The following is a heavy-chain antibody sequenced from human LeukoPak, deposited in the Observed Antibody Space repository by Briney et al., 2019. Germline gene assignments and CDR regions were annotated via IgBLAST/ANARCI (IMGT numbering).Heavy chain of an antibody. CDR2: ISGSGGST. CDR3: ARAAGGVSGYDLYYFDY. Sequence: PGGSLRLSCAASGFTFSSYGMSWVRQAPGKGLEGVSAISGSGGSTYYADSVKGRFTISRDNAKRSLYLQMNSLRADDTAVYYCARAAGGVSGYDLYYFDYWGQGALVTVSS. D-gene: IGHD5-12*01. V-gene: IGHV3-23*01. CDR1: GFTFSSYG. J-gene: IGHJ4*02.